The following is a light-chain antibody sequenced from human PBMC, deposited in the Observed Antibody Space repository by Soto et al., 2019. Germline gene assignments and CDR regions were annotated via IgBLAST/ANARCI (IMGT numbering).Light chain of an antibody. CDR2: SNY. V-gene: IGLV1-44*01. CDR1: SSNIGSKT. Sequence: QSVLTQPPSASGTPGQRVTISCSGSSSNIGSKTVNWYQQLPGTAPKLLIYSNYQRPSGVPDRFSGSKSGTSASLAISGLQSEDEADYYCSAWDPSPNAYVFGTGTKVTVL. CDR3: SAWDPSPNAYV. J-gene: IGLJ1*01.